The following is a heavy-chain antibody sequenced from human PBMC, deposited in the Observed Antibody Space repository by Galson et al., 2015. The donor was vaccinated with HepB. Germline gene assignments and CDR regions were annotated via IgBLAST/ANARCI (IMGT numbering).Heavy chain of an antibody. J-gene: IGHJ5*02. CDR2: IYSGGST. CDR3: ARDFSYGDYGWWFDP. Sequence: SLRLSCAASGFTVSSNYMSWVRQAPGKGLEWVSVIYSGGSTYYADSVKGRFTISRDNSKNTLYLQMNSLRAEDTAVYYCARDFSYGDYGWWFDPWGQGTLVTVSS. CDR1: GFTVSSNY. V-gene: IGHV3-66*02. D-gene: IGHD4-17*01.